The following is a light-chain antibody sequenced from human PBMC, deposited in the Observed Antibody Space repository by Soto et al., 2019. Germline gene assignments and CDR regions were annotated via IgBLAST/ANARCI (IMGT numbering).Light chain of an antibody. J-gene: IGKJ1*01. CDR2: GAS. V-gene: IGKV3-20*01. CDR3: QQYHNSILM. Sequence: ENVLTQSPGTLSLSPGERATLSCRACQSVSSSHLAWYQQKPGQAPRLLMYGASSRATGIPDRFSGGGSGADFTLTISRLEPEDFGVYYCQQYHNSILMFGQGTKVDI. CDR1: QSVSSSH.